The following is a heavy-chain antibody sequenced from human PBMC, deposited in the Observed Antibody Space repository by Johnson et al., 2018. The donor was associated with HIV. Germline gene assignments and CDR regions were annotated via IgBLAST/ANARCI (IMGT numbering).Heavy chain of an antibody. Sequence: VQLVELGGRLVQPGGSLRLSCAASGFSFSSYGMNWVRQAPGKGLEWVSGISGSGGSTYYADSVKGRFTISRDNSKDTLYLRMNSLRAEDTAVYYCTKGKIGGGSYSAPDAFDMWGQGTMVTVAS. CDR3: TKGKIGGGSYSAPDAFDM. J-gene: IGHJ3*02. D-gene: IGHD1-26*01. CDR1: GFSFSSYG. V-gene: IGHV3-23*04. CDR2: ISGSGGST.